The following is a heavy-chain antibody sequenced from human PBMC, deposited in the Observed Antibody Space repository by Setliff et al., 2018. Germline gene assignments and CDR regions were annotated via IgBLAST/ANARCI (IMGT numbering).Heavy chain of an antibody. CDR1: GGSISSGGYS. V-gene: IGHV4-30-2*01. J-gene: IGHJ4*02. CDR3: ASGKRDTTSGWMLTN. D-gene: IGHD6-25*01. CDR2: IYHSGST. Sequence: SETLSLTCAVSGGSISSGGYSWSWIRQPPGKGLEWIGYIYHSGSTYYNPSLKSRVTISVDRSKNQFSLKLSSVTAADTAVYYCASGKRDTTSGWMLTNWGQGTLVTVSS.